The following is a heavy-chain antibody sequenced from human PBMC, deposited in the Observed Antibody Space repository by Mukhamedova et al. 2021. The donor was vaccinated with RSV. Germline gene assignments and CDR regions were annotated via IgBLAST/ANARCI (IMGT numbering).Heavy chain of an antibody. D-gene: IGHD5-12*01. J-gene: IGHJ4*02. V-gene: IGHV1-8*01. CDR3: ARLLRGNSGYVDLFDY. Sequence: GYAQKFQGRVTMTRNTSISTAYMELSSLRSEDTAVYYCARLLRGNSGYVDLFDYWGQGTLVTVSS.